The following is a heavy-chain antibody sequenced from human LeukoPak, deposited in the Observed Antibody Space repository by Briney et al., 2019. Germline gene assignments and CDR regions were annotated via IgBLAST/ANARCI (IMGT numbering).Heavy chain of an antibody. CDR2: MYYSGST. V-gene: IGHV4-39*01. CDR1: GGSISSSYFY. J-gene: IGHJ4*02. CDR3: ARSSRDGYNYFDY. D-gene: IGHD5-24*01. Sequence: SETLSLTCTVSGGSISSSYFYWDWIRQPPGTGLEWIGSMYYSGSTYYNPSLKSRVTISVDTSKNQFSLNLSSVTAANTAVYYCARSSRDGYNYFDYWGQGTLVTVSS.